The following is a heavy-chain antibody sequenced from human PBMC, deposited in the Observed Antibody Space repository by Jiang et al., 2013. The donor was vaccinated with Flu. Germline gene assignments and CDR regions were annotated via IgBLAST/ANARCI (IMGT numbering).Heavy chain of an antibody. D-gene: IGHD6-19*01. CDR2: TYCRSKWYN. CDR3: ARGSHGMAVALFDS. J-gene: IGHJ4*02. Sequence: TLSLTCAIAGDSVSSSSAAWNWIRQSPSRGLEWLGRTYCRSKWYNDYATSVKSRISINPDTSKNQVSLHLNSVTPEDTAVYYCARGSHGMAVALFDSWGQGTLVTVSS. CDR1: GDSVSSSSAA. V-gene: IGHV6-1*01.